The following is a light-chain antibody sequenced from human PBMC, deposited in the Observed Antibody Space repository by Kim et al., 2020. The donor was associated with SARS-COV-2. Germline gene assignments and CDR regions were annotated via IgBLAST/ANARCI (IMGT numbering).Light chain of an antibody. V-gene: IGLV6-57*02. J-gene: IGLJ3*02. CDR2: EDD. Sequence: NFMLTQPHSVSESPGKTVTISCTGSGGSVAANYVQWYQQRPGSAPTTIIYEDDKRPSGVPDRFSGSIDSSSDSASLTISGLKTEDEADYYCQSYDSSNLMAWVFGGGTQLTVL. CDR1: GGSVAANY. CDR3: QSYDSSNLMAWV.